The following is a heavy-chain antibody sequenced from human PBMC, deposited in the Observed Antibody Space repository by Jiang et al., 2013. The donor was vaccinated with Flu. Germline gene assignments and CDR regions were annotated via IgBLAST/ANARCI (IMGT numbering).Heavy chain of an antibody. Sequence: QLLESGGGLVQPGGSLRLSCAASGFTVSSNYMSWVRQAPGKGLEWVSVIYSGGSTYYADSVKGRFTISRDNSKNTLYLQMNSLRAEDTAVYYCARDPGTMVRGPNRYYYGMDVWGQGTTVTVSS. CDR1: GFTVSSNY. CDR3: ARDPGTMVRGPNRYYYGMDV. V-gene: IGHV3-66*02. J-gene: IGHJ6*02. CDR2: IYSGGST. D-gene: IGHD3-10*01.